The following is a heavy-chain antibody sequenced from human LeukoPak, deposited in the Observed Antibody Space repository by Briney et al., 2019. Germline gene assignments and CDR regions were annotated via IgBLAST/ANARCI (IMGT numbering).Heavy chain of an antibody. CDR2: IYYSGST. CDR1: GGSISSSSYS. CDR3: ARLWDDYYMDV. Sequence: SETLSLTCTVSGGSISSSSYSWGWIRQPPGKGLEWIGSIYYSGSTYYNPSLKSRVTISVDTSKNQFSLKLSSVTAADTAVYYCARLWDDYYMDVWGKGTTVTVSS. D-gene: IGHD1-26*01. V-gene: IGHV4-39*01. J-gene: IGHJ6*03.